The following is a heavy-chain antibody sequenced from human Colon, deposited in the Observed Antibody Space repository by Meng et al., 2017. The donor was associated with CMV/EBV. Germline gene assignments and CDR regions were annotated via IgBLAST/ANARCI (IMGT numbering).Heavy chain of an antibody. CDR3: ARGEGYYDR. CDR2: ISAYNGNT. D-gene: IGHD5-24*01. J-gene: IGHJ5*02. Sequence: VHLLQSGSEVTKSGVPGKVSCKASGYTFTRYGITWVRQAPGQGLEWLGWISAYNGNTNYAERFEGRVTMTTDTDTSTVFMELRSLTSDDTAEYYCARGEGYYDRWGQGTLVTVSS. V-gene: IGHV1-18*01. CDR1: GYTFTRYG.